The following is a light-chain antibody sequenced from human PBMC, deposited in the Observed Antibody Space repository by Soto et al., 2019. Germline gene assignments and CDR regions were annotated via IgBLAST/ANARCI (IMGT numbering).Light chain of an antibody. Sequence: SVLTXPASVSGSPGQSITISCTGISADVSTSNFVSWYQHHPGKGPRLILYDFTHRPSGISDRFSGSKSGDTASLTISGLRAEDEADYYCASYRSGPLYVFGAGTKVTV. CDR1: SADVSTSNF. V-gene: IGLV2-14*03. J-gene: IGLJ1*01. CDR3: ASYRSGPLYV. CDR2: DFT.